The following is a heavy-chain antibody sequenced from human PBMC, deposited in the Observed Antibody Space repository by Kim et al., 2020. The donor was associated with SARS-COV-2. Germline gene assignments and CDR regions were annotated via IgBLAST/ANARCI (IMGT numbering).Heavy chain of an antibody. CDR2: IIPIFGTA. CDR1: GGTFSSYA. Sequence: SVKVSCKASGGTFSSYAISWVRQAPGQGLEWMGGIIPIFGTANYAQKFQGRVTITADESTSTAYMELSSLRSEDTAVYYCARSGELLRYYYYGMDVWGQGTTVTVSS. V-gene: IGHV1-69*13. J-gene: IGHJ6*02. D-gene: IGHD1-26*01. CDR3: ARSGELLRYYYYGMDV.